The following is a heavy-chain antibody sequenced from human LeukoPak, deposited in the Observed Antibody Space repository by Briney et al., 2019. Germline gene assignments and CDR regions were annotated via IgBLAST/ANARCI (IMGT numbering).Heavy chain of an antibody. CDR1: GGSISSGGYY. Sequence: SQTLALTCTGSGGSISSGGYYWSCIRQHPGNGLEWIGYISYSGNTYYNPSLKSRLTISVDTSKNQFSPKLSSVTAADTAVYYCARVDGNGNYVDYWGQGTLVNVSS. CDR2: ISYSGNT. D-gene: IGHD1-1*01. CDR3: ARVDGNGNYVDY. V-gene: IGHV4-31*03. J-gene: IGHJ4*02.